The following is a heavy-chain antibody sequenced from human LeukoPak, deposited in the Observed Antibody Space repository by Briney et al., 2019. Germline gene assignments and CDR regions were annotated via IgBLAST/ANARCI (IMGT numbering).Heavy chain of an antibody. CDR3: AKDNAYYDILTGYYNAFDI. D-gene: IGHD3-9*01. CDR1: GFTFSSYA. Sequence: GGSLRLSCAASGFTFSSYAMSWVRQAPGKGPEWVSAISGSGGSTYYADSVKGRFTISRDNSKNTLYLQMNSLRAEDTAVYYCAKDNAYYDILTGYYNAFDIWGQGTMVTVSS. CDR2: ISGSGGST. V-gene: IGHV3-23*01. J-gene: IGHJ3*02.